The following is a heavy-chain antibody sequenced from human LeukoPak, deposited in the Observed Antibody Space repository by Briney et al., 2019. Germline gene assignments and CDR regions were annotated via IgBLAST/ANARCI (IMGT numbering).Heavy chain of an antibody. CDR2: ISGGGETR. J-gene: IGHJ4*02. Sequence: PGGALRLSCAASGFTFNTYEMNWVRQAPGKGLEWVSYISGGGETRYYADSVKGRFTISRDNGKNSLYLQMNSLRVEDTAVYYCARDASGGNLPFDYWGQGTPVTVS. CDR1: GFTFNTYE. CDR3: ARDASGGNLPFDY. V-gene: IGHV3-48*03. D-gene: IGHD4-23*01.